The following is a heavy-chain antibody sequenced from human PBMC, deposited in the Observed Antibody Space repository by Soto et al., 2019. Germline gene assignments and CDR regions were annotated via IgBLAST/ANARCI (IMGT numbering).Heavy chain of an antibody. V-gene: IGHV1-8*01. CDR1: GYTFTSYD. J-gene: IGHJ3*02. D-gene: IGHD3-10*01. CDR3: ARGLLHYYGSGSYAFDI. CDR2: MNPNSGNT. Sequence: QVQLVQSGAEVKKPGASVKVSCKASGYTFTSYDINWVRQATGQGLERMGWMNPNSGNTGYAQKFQGRVTMTRNTSISTAYMELSSLRSEDTAVYYCARGLLHYYGSGSYAFDIWGQGTMVTVSS.